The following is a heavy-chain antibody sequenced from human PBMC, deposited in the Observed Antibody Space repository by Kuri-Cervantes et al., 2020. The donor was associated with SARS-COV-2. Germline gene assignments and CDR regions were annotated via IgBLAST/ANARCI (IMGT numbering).Heavy chain of an antibody. J-gene: IGHJ3*02. CDR1: GYTFTYRF. D-gene: IGHD4/OR15-4a*01. CDR2: ITPFNGNT. V-gene: IGHV1-45*02. CDR3: ARSGPGAISREDGALDI. Sequence: SSVKVSCKASGYTFTYRFLHWVRQAPGQAPEWLGWITPFNGNTKYAQRFQDRVTITRDRSMNTAYMELNSLRSEDTAMYYCARSGPGAISREDGALDIWGQGTMVTVSS.